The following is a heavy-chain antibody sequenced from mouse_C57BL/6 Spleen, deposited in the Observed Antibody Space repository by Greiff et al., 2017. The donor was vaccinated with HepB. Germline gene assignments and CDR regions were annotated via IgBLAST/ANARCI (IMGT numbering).Heavy chain of an antibody. CDR1: GYTFTDYY. J-gene: IGHJ4*01. CDR2: INPYNGGT. CDR3: AREGLFTVVAGSAMDY. V-gene: IGHV1-19*01. D-gene: IGHD1-1*01. Sequence: EVQLQQSGPVLVKPGASVKMSCKASGYTFTDYYMNWVKQSHGKSLEWIGVINPYNGGTSYNQKFKGKATLTVDKSSSTAYMELNSMTSEDSAVYYCAREGLFTVVAGSAMDYWGQGTSVTVSS.